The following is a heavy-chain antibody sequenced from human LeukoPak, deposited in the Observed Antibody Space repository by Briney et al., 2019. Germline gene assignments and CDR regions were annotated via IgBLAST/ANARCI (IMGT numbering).Heavy chain of an antibody. CDR1: GYTFTSYG. Sequence: ASVKVSCKASGYTFTSYGISWVRQPTGQGLVWMGWISAYNGNTNYAQKLQGRVTMTTDTSTSTAYMELRSLRSDDTAVYYCAAHPHCSSTSCYPYYYYYYMDVWGKGTTVTVSS. CDR2: ISAYNGNT. V-gene: IGHV1-18*01. J-gene: IGHJ6*03. CDR3: AAHPHCSSTSCYPYYYYYYMDV. D-gene: IGHD2-2*01.